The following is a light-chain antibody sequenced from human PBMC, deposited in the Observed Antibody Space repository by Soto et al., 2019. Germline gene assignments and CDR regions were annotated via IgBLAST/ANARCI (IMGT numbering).Light chain of an antibody. V-gene: IGLV4-60*02. CDR3: ETWDSNTRV. CDR2: LEGSGSY. Sequence: QSVLTQSSSASASLGSSVKLTCTLSSGHSSNIIAWHQQQPGKAPRYLMKLEGSGSYNKGSAVPDRFSGSSSGADRYLTISNLQFEDEADYYCETWDSNTRVFGRGTKLTVL. J-gene: IGLJ3*02. CDR1: SGHSSNI.